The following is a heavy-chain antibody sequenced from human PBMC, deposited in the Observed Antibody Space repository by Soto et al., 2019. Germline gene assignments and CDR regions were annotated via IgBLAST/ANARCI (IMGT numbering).Heavy chain of an antibody. J-gene: IGHJ3*02. CDR3: ARPMDMTTNAFDI. D-gene: IGHD3-22*01. CDR2: IYHSGST. Sequence: QVQLQESGPGLVKPSWTLSLTCAVSGGSISSSNWWSWVRQPPGKGLEWVGEIYHSGSTNYNPSLKRRATISVDKSKNQFALKLSYVTAADTAVYYCARPMDMTTNAFDIWGQGTMVTVSS. CDR1: GGSISSSNW. V-gene: IGHV4-4*02.